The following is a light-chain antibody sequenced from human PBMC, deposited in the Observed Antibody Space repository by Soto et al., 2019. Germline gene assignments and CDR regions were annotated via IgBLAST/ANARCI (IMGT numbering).Light chain of an antibody. CDR2: DVS. CDR3: SSYTTTSTLV. V-gene: IGLV2-14*03. J-gene: IGLJ2*01. CDR1: SSDVGGYNY. Sequence: QSALTQPASVSGSPGQSITISCTGSSSDVGGYNYVSWYQHHPGKAPKLMIYDVSNRPSGVSNRFSGSKSYNTASLTISGLQPEDEADYYCSSYTTTSTLVVGGGTKLTVL.